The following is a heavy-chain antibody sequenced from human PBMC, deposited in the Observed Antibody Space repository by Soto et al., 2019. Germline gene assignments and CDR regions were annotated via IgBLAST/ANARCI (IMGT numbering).Heavy chain of an antibody. J-gene: IGHJ4*02. Sequence: SETLSLTCSVSGGSISSPESYWSWIRQHPGKGPEWIAFINFSGRTSYNPSLRSRVTISRDTSKNQCSLNLTSVTAADTAVYYCAKGGATYGLLTHDYWGQGTRVTVSS. CDR2: INFSGRT. V-gene: IGHV4-31*03. D-gene: IGHD3-9*01. CDR3: AKGGATYGLLTHDY. CDR1: GGSISSPESY.